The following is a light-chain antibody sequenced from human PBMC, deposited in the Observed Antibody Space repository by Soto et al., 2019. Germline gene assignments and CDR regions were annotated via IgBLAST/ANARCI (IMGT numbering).Light chain of an antibody. CDR2: KVS. J-gene: IGKJ5*01. CDR1: QSLVHSDGNTY. CDR3: MQGSHWPPIT. Sequence: DIVMTQTPLSLSVTPGQPASISCRSSQSLVHSDGNTYWSWFHQRTGQSPRRLIYKVSNRDSGVPDRFSGSGSGTDFTLKISRVEAEDVGVYYCMQGSHWPPITFGQGTRLEIK. V-gene: IGKV2-30*02.